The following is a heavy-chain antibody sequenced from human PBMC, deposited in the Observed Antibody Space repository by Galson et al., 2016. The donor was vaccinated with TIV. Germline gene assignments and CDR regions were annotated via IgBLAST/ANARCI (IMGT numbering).Heavy chain of an antibody. Sequence: SETLSLTCTVYGGSFSGYYWSWIRQSPGKGLEWIGEINPSGSTNYNPSVESRVSMSVDTSNHEFSLRLRSVTAADTAVYYCARGGVGRHSISFYATWGQGVLVTVS. D-gene: IGHD2-2*01. J-gene: IGHJ5*02. CDR3: ARGGVGRHSISFYAT. CDR1: GGSFSGYY. V-gene: IGHV4-34*01. CDR2: INPSGST.